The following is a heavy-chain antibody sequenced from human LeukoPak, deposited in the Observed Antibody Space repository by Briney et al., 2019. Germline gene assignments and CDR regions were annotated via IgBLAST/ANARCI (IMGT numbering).Heavy chain of an antibody. CDR2: IKQDGSEK. CDR1: GFTFSTYL. CDR3: ARLREIPVFGVVTKSTSYFDY. D-gene: IGHD3-3*01. J-gene: IGHJ4*02. V-gene: IGHV3-7*01. Sequence: GGSLRLSCAASGFTFSTYLMSWVRQAPGKGLEWVANIKQDGSEKYYVDSVKGRFTISRDNARHSLYLQMNSLRAEDTAVYYCARLREIPVFGVVTKSTSYFDYWGQGTLVTVSS.